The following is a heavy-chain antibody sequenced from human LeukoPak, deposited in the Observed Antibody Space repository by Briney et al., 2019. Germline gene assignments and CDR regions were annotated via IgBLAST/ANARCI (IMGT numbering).Heavy chain of an antibody. CDR1: GYSFNIYW. Sequence: GESLKISCRDSGYSFNIYWIGWVRQKPGEGLEWMGIIYPGDSDTRYSPSFQGQVTISADKSISTAYLQWSSLKASDTAIYYCARRNFDWSYFDYWGQGTLVTVSS. D-gene: IGHD3-9*01. V-gene: IGHV5-51*01. CDR3: ARRNFDWSYFDY. CDR2: IYPGDSDT. J-gene: IGHJ4*02.